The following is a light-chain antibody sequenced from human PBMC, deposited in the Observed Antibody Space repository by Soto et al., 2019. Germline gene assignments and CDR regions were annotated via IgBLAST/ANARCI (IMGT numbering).Light chain of an antibody. Sequence: EIVMTQSPATLSVSPGERATLSCRASHSVSSRLAWYQQKPGQAPRLLIYGASTRATGLPARFSGSGSGTEFTPTISSLQSEDFAVYYCQHYTNWPLTFGGGTKV. CDR2: GAS. J-gene: IGKJ4*01. V-gene: IGKV3-15*01. CDR1: HSVSSR. CDR3: QHYTNWPLT.